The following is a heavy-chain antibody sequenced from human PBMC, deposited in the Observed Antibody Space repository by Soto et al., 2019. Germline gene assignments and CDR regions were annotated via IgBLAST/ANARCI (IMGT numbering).Heavy chain of an antibody. D-gene: IGHD2-15*01. CDR3: ARHIAVPTTRGFDY. V-gene: IGHV4-4*02. J-gene: IGHJ4*02. CDR1: GASISSTNW. Sequence: QVRLQESGPGLMKPSGTLSLTCAVSGASISSTNWWSWVRQAPGEGLEWIGEIFHSGTTTYNPSLKSRVIISMDTSTNQLSLRLDSVTAADTAVYFCARHIAVPTTRGFDYWGQGTLVTVSS. CDR2: IFHSGTT.